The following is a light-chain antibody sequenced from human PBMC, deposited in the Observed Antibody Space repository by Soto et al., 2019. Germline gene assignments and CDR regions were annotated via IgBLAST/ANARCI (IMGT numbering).Light chain of an antibody. V-gene: IGLV1-44*01. Sequence: QSVLTQSPSASGTPGQRVTMSCSGTRSNIGSNSVSWYQQLPGTVPKLLIYGYIKRPSGVPDRCSGSKSGTSASLAISRLQSEEEAHYYCAVWDDGLDAWMFGGGTKLTVL. J-gene: IGLJ3*02. CDR2: GYI. CDR1: RSNIGSNS. CDR3: AVWDDGLDAWM.